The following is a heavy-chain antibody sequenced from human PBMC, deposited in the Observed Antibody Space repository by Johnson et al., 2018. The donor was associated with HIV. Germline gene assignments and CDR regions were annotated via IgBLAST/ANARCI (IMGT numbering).Heavy chain of an antibody. CDR2: ISYDGSNK. V-gene: IGHV3-30-3*01. CDR1: GFTFSSYA. D-gene: IGHD2-8*02. Sequence: QMRLVESGGGVVQPGRSLRLSCAVSGFTFSSYAMHWVRQAPGKGLEWVAIISYDGSNKYYADSVNGRFTISRDNSKNTLYLQMNSLRAEDTAVYYCARDDLRDTGAFDIWGQGTMVTVSS. CDR3: ARDDLRDTGAFDI. J-gene: IGHJ3*02.